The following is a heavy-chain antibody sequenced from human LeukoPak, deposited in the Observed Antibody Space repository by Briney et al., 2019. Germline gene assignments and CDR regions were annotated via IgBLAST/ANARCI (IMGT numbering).Heavy chain of an antibody. J-gene: IGHJ4*02. CDR1: GFRFSGYY. D-gene: IGHD4-11*01. Sequence: GGSLSLSRAVSGFRFSGYYMRWVRQAPGEWREWIAYISSTTVIYYADSVEGRFTVSRDNAHDSLYLQMSSLTLDGTAVYFCAREGDGSNSGFAYWGQGALVTVSS. CDR2: ISSTTVI. CDR3: AREGDGSNSGFAY. V-gene: IGHV3-69-1*01.